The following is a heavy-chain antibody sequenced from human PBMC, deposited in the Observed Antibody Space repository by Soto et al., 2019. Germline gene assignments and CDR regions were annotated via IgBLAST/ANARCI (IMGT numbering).Heavy chain of an antibody. V-gene: IGHV1-69*12. D-gene: IGHD5-18*01. CDR3: ASGIQLWLRRRNNGYSG. CDR2: IIPMFGTA. Sequence: QVQLVQSGAEVKKPESSVKVSCKAPGGTFSTYAISWVRQAPGQGLEWMGGIIPMFGTANYAQRFQDRVTITADESTNTVYMELSSLRSEDTAVYFCASGIQLWLRRRNNGYSGWSQGTLVTVSS. CDR1: GGTFSTYA. J-gene: IGHJ4*02.